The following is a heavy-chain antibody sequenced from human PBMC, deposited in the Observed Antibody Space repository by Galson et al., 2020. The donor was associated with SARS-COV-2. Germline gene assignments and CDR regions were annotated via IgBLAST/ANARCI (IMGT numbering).Heavy chain of an antibody. V-gene: IGHV4-34*01. Sequence: SETLSLTCAIYGGSFSGFYWSWVRQPPGKGLEWIGEVDSGGNTKYNPSLNSRVTILIDTSKKQFSLKVMSVTAADTAMYFCARGGGSGWFRWGQGTLVTVSS. CDR2: VDSGGNT. D-gene: IGHD6-19*01. J-gene: IGHJ4*02. CDR1: GGSFSGFY. CDR3: ARGGGSGWFR.